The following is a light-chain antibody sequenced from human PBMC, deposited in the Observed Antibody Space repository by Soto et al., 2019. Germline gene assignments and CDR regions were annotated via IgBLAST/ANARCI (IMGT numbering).Light chain of an antibody. Sequence: DIQMTQSPSSLSASVGDIVTITCQASQDISNYLNWYQQKPGKAPKRLIYDASNLETGVPSRFSGSGSGTDFTFTISSLQPEDIATYYCEQYDNLSLTFGGGTKVEIK. V-gene: IGKV1-33*01. J-gene: IGKJ4*01. CDR3: EQYDNLSLT. CDR2: DAS. CDR1: QDISNY.